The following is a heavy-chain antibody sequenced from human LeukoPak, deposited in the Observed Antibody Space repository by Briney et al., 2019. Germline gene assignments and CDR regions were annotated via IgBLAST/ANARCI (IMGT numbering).Heavy chain of an antibody. Sequence: PGGSLRLSCAASGFTFSSYAMSWVRQAPGKGLEWVSAISGGGGSTYYADSVKGRFTISRDNSMNTLYLQMNRLRAEDTAVYSCAKEGENTAIVSRFDYWGQGTLVTVSS. CDR1: GFTFSSYA. CDR3: AKEGENTAIVSRFDY. CDR2: ISGGGGST. D-gene: IGHD5-18*01. V-gene: IGHV3-23*01. J-gene: IGHJ4*02.